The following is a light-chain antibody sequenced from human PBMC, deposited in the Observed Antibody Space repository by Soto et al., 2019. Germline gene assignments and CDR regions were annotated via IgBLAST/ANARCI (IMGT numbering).Light chain of an antibody. CDR2: DNN. J-gene: IGLJ1*01. Sequence: QSVLPQPPSVSAAPGQKVTISCSGSSSNIGNNYVSWYQQLPGTAPKLLIYDNNKRPSGIPDRFSGSKSGTSATLGITGLQTWDESDYYCGTWDSSLSADVFGTGTKLTVL. V-gene: IGLV1-51*01. CDR1: SSNIGNNY. CDR3: GTWDSSLSADV.